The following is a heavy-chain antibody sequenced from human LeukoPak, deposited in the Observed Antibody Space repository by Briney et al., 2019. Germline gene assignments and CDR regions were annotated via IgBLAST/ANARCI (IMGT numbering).Heavy chain of an antibody. CDR3: AKDLDSTGSWPPEYFQY. CDR2: ISTSSRT. D-gene: IGHD3-22*01. Sequence: PGGSLRLSCVASGFTFSSYAMSWVRQAPGKGLEWVSLISTSSRTHYADSMKGRFTISRDNSRSTLYLQINSLRAEDTAVYYCAKDLDSTGSWPPEYFQYWGQGTLVTVSS. J-gene: IGHJ1*01. CDR1: GFTFSSYA. V-gene: IGHV3-23*01.